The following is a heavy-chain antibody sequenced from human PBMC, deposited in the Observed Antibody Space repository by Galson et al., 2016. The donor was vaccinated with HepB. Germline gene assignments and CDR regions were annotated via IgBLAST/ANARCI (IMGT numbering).Heavy chain of an antibody. Sequence: PALVKPTQTLTLTCTFSGFSLTTVGVGVGWIRQPQGKALEWLALLYWNADKRYTPSLKTRLSITKETSKNKVVLTMTNMDPVDTATYYCSHSGLYDPPYWYFDGGGRGTVVSVSS. J-gene: IGHJ2*01. CDR1: GFSLTTVGVG. D-gene: IGHD3-3*01. CDR2: LYWNADK. V-gene: IGHV2-5*01. CDR3: SHSGLYDPPYWYFDG.